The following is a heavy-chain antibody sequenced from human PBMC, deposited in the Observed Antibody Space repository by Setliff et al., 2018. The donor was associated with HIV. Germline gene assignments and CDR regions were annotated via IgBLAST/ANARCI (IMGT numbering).Heavy chain of an antibody. CDR1: GGSISTYY. CDR3: ARDDRYSSGHYENYYYMDV. V-gene: IGHV4-59*01. Sequence: SETLSLTCTVSGGSISTYYWSWIRQPPGKGLEWIGYVYYSGITNYNPSLMSRVTISVDTSRNQFSLKLASVTAADTAVYYCARDDRYSSGHYENYYYMDVWGKGTTVTVSS. D-gene: IGHD5-18*01. J-gene: IGHJ6*03. CDR2: VYYSGIT.